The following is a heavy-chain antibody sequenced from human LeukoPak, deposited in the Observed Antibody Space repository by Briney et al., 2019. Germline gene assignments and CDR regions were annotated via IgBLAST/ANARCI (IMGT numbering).Heavy chain of an antibody. J-gene: IGHJ4*02. D-gene: IGHD3-22*01. Sequence: ASAKVSCKTSGYSFTNYGMNWVRQAPGQGLEWMGIINPRGGSTSYAQKFQGRVTMTRDTSTSTVYMELSSLRSEDTAVYYCARDTGRYYYDSSGYSGYWGQGTLVTVSS. CDR1: GYSFTNYG. CDR2: INPRGGST. V-gene: IGHV1-46*01. CDR3: ARDTGRYYYDSSGYSGY.